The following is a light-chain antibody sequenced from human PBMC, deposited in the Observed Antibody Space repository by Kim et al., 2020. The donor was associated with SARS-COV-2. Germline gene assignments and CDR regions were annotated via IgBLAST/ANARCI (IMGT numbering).Light chain of an antibody. V-gene: IGKV3-15*01. CDR1: QSVSSN. CDR3: QHYNNWPWT. Sequence: EIVMTQSPATLSVSPGERATLSCRASQSVSSNLAWYQQKPGQAPRLLIYGASTRATGIPARFSGSGSGTEFTLTISSLQSEDFAVYYCQHYNNWPWTFGLGTKVDIK. J-gene: IGKJ1*01. CDR2: GAS.